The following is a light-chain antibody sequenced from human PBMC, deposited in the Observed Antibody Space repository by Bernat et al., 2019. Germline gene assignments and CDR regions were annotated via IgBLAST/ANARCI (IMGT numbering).Light chain of an antibody. V-gene: IGLV2-14*03. CDR3: SSYTSSSTLV. CDR2: DVR. Sequence: QSALTQPASVSGSPGQSITISCTGTSSDVGGYDYVSWYQQHPGRAPKLMIYDVRDRPSGISNRFSGSKSGDTASLTLSGLLAEDEADYYCSSYTSSSTLVFGGGTRLTVL. CDR1: SSDVGGYDY. J-gene: IGLJ3*02.